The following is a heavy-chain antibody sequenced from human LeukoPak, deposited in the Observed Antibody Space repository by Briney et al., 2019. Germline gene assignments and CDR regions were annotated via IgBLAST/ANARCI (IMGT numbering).Heavy chain of an antibody. CDR2: IKSKTDGGTT. CDR1: GFTLSSYT. CDR3: TTRTTGTTYYFDY. Sequence: GGSLRLSCAASGFTLSSYTVNWVRQAPGKGLEWVGRIKSKTDGGTTDYAAPVKGRFTISRDDSKNTLYLQMNSLKTEDTAVYYCTTRTTGTTYYFDYWGQGTLVTVSS. D-gene: IGHD1-1*01. J-gene: IGHJ4*02. V-gene: IGHV3-15*07.